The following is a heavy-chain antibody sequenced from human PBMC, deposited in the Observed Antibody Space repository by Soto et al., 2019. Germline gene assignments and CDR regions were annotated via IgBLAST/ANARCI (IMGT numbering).Heavy chain of an antibody. CDR2: IIPIFGTA. Sequence: ASVKVSCKASGGTLSSYAISWVRQAPGQGIEWMGGIIPIFGTANYAQKFQGRVTITADESTSTAYMELSSLRSEDTAVYYCARGGYGGNKGEYYYYGMDVWGQGTTVTVSS. CDR3: ARGGYGGNKGEYYYYGMDV. V-gene: IGHV1-69*13. D-gene: IGHD4-17*01. J-gene: IGHJ6*02. CDR1: GGTLSSYA.